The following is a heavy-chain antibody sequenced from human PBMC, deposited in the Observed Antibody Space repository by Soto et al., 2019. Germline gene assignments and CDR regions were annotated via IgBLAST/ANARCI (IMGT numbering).Heavy chain of an antibody. D-gene: IGHD2-2*02. V-gene: IGHV3-21*01. CDR1: GFTFSSYS. J-gene: IGHJ4*02. CDR3: ASKRGPYCSSTSCYSHPFDY. Sequence: GGSLRLSCAASGFTFSSYSMNWVRQAPGKGLEWVSSISSSSSYIYYADSVKGRFTISRDNAKNSLYLQMNSLRAEDTAVYYCASKRGPYCSSTSCYSHPFDYWGQGTLVTVS. CDR2: ISSSSSYI.